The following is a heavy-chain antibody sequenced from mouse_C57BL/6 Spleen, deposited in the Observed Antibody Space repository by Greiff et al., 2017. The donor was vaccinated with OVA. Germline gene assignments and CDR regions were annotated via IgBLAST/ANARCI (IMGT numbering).Heavy chain of an antibody. CDR3: ARGGDGNYRAWFAY. CDR1: GFSLTSYG. D-gene: IGHD2-1*01. V-gene: IGHV2-2*01. J-gene: IGHJ3*01. Sequence: VQVVESGPGLVQPSQSLSITCTVSGFSLTSYGVHWVRQSPGKGLEWLGVIWSGGSTDYNAAFISSLSISKDNSKSQVFFKMNSLQADDTAIYYCARGGDGNYRAWFAYWGQGTLVTVSA. CDR2: IWSGGST.